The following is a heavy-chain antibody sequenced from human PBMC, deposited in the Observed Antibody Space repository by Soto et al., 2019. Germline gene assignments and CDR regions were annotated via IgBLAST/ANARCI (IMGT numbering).Heavy chain of an antibody. CDR1: GFTFSTYW. CDR2: IKPDESGT. V-gene: IGHV3-7*03. CDR3: VRDYPGARFDP. Sequence: GGSLSLACAASGFTFSTYWMSWVRQAPGKGLEWVANIKPDESGTWYVDSVKGRFTISRDNAKNSVYLQMDSLRVEDTGVYYCVRDYPGARFDPWGQGTLVTVSS. D-gene: IGHD1-26*01. J-gene: IGHJ5*02.